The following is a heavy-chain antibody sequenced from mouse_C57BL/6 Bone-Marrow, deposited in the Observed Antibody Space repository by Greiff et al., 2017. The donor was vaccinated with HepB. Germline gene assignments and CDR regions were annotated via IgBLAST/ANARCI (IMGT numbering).Heavy chain of an antibody. CDR2: ISSGGSYT. V-gene: IGHV5-6*01. CDR1: GFTFSSYG. Sequence: EVQLVESGGDLVKPGGSLKLSCAASGFTFSSYGMSWVRQTPDKRLEWVATISSGGSYTYYPDSVKGRFTISRDNAKNTLYLQMSSLKSEDTAMYYCARTTAQAKAYYAMDYWGQGTSVTVSS. CDR3: ARTTAQAKAYYAMDY. D-gene: IGHD3-2*02. J-gene: IGHJ4*01.